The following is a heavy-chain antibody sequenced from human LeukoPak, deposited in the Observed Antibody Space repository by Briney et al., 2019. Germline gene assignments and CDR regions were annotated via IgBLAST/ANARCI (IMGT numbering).Heavy chain of an antibody. D-gene: IGHD3-22*01. CDR3: ARFLSYYDSSGATDY. CDR1: GYTFTSYG. J-gene: IGHJ4*02. Sequence: ASVKVSCKASGYTFTSYGISWVRQAPGQGLEWMGWISAYNGNTNYAQKLQGRVTMTTDTSTSTAYMELRSLRSDDTAVYYCARFLSYYDSSGATDYWGQGTLVTVSS. V-gene: IGHV1-18*01. CDR2: ISAYNGNT.